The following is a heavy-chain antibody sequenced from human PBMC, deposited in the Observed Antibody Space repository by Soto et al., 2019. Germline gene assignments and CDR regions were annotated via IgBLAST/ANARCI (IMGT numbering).Heavy chain of an antibody. CDR3: AKFRGPSYPYYYMDV. D-gene: IGHD3-16*01. CDR1: GFTFGTYA. Sequence: EVQLLESGGGLVQPGGSLRLSCAASGFTFGTYAMNWLRQAPGRGLECVSFISGSGRTTYYADSVKGRFTVSRDNSTNTMYLQMNSLRAEDTALYYCAKFRGPSYPYYYMDVWGKGTTVTVSS. CDR2: ISGSGRTT. V-gene: IGHV3-23*01. J-gene: IGHJ6*03.